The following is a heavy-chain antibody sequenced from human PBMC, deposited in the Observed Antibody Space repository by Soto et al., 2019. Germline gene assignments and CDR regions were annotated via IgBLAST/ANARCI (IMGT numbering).Heavy chain of an antibody. J-gene: IGHJ3*02. CDR3: ARGMVRGGFDI. CDR2: IYDTWTT. Sequence: VQLQEAGPGLVRPSQTLSLTCTVAGGSMSENDYYWSWLRQSPGQGLQWIGYIYDTWTTSYSPSLKSRVTMSADTSRNQFSLKLTSVTAADTALYFCARGMVRGGFDIWGQGTLVTVSS. D-gene: IGHD3-10*01. CDR1: GGSMSENDYY. V-gene: IGHV4-30-4*01.